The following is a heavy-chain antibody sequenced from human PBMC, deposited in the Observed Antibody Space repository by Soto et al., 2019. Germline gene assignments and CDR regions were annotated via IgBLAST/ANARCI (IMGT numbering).Heavy chain of an antibody. CDR2: IIPITGTV. Sequence: QVQLVQSGAEVKKPGSSVKVSCKASGVTFSSYPISWVRQAPGQGLEWMGGIIPITGTVQYAQKFQGRLTVTADEATTTGYMELTSLGSEDTAVYYCARLWDSSHGFNFDYWGQGTLVTVSS. V-gene: IGHV1-69*01. CDR1: GVTFSSYP. J-gene: IGHJ4*02. D-gene: IGHD6-6*01. CDR3: ARLWDSSHGFNFDY.